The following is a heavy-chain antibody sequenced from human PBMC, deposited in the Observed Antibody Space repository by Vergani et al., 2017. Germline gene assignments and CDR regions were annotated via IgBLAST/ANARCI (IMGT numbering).Heavy chain of an antibody. CDR3: ARDQEGMTTVTNGRERKYYYYYYMDV. Sequence: VQLVESGGGLVKPGGSLRLSCAASGFTFSSYSMNWVRQAPGKGLEWVSSISSSSSYIYYADSVKGRFTISRDNAKNSLYLQMNSLRAEDTAVYYCARDQEGMTTVTNGRERKYYYYYYMDVWGKGTTVTVSS. J-gene: IGHJ6*03. CDR1: GFTFSSYS. V-gene: IGHV3-21*01. D-gene: IGHD4-17*01. CDR2: ISSSSSYI.